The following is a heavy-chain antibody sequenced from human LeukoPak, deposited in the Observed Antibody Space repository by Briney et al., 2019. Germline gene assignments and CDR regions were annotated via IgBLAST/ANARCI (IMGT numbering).Heavy chain of an antibody. D-gene: IGHD3-22*01. Sequence: GGSLRLSCAASGYTFSSYAMSWVRQAPGKGLEWVSAISGSGGSTYYADSVKGRFTISRDNSKNTLYLQMNSLRAEDTAVYYCAKYPGMIVVRADYWGQGTLVTVSS. CDR1: GYTFSSYA. CDR2: ISGSGGST. V-gene: IGHV3-23*01. CDR3: AKYPGMIVVRADY. J-gene: IGHJ4*02.